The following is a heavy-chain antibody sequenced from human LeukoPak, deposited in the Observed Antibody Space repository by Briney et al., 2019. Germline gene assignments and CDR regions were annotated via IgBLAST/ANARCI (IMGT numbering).Heavy chain of an antibody. V-gene: IGHV4-34*01. D-gene: IGHD6-13*01. CDR2: MNHSGST. CDR1: GGSVSGYY. CDR3: ARGYSSSWRLFYWFDP. Sequence: SETLSLTCAVYGGSVSGYYWSWLRQPPAKGLEWIGEMNHSGSTSYNQSPKSQVTISVDMYKNQFFLKLSSVTAADTAVYYCARGYSSSWRLFYWFDPWGQGTLVTVSS. J-gene: IGHJ5*02.